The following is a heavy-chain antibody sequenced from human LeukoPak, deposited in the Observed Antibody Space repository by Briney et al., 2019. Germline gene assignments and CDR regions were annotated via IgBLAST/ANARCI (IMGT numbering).Heavy chain of an antibody. CDR3: VREEGSTGYYFDN. Sequence: PGGSLRLSCAASGFTFSDFEMHWVRQAPGKGLEWVSYINSRGTTIYYAGSVRGRFTISRDNAKKSVYLQMNSLRDEDTALYYCVREEGSTGYYFDNWGQGTLVTVSS. V-gene: IGHV3-48*03. CDR1: GFTFSDFE. J-gene: IGHJ4*02. CDR2: INSRGTTI. D-gene: IGHD3-22*01.